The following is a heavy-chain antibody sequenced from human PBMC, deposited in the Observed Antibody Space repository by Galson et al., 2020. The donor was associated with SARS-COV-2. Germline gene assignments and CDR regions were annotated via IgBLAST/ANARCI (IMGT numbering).Heavy chain of an antibody. CDR1: GYSFTSYW. Sequence: KIGESLKISCKGSGYSFTSYWISWVRQMPGKGLEWMGRIDPSDSYTNYSPSFQGHVTISADKSISTAYLQWSSLKASDTAMYYCARLPQLRWNWEGYYGMDVWGQGTTVTVSS. J-gene: IGHJ6*02. CDR2: IDPSDSYT. CDR3: ARLPQLRWNWEGYYGMDV. D-gene: IGHD4-17*01. V-gene: IGHV5-10-1*01.